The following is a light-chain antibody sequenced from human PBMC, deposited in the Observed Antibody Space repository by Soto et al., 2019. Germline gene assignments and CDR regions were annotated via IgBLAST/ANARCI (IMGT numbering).Light chain of an antibody. CDR1: SSDVGGYNY. J-gene: IGLJ3*02. CDR3: VSYIESSLTHWV. V-gene: IGLV2-14*01. Sequence: QSALTQPASVSGSPGQSITISCTGTSSDVGGYNYVSWYQQYPGKAPKLMIYEVTNRPSGVSDRFSGSKSGDTASLTISDLQAEDEADYYCVSYIESSLTHWVFGGGTKVTVL. CDR2: EVT.